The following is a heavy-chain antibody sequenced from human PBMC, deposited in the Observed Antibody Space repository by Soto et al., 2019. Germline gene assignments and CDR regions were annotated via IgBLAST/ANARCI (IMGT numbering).Heavy chain of an antibody. D-gene: IGHD6-19*01. CDR3: ARGYSSGWRYGSFDY. Sequence: SETLSLTCTVSGGSISSYYWSWIRQPPGKGLEWIGYIYYSGSTNYNPSLKSRVTISVDTSKNQFSLKLSSVTAADTAVYYCARGYSSGWRYGSFDYWGQGTLVTVSS. CDR2: IYYSGST. CDR1: GGSISSYY. J-gene: IGHJ4*02. V-gene: IGHV4-59*01.